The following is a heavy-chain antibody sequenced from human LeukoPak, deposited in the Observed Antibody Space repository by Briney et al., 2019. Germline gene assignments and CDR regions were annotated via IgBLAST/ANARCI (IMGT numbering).Heavy chain of an antibody. J-gene: IGHJ4*02. D-gene: IGHD2-2*02. CDR1: GFTFSSYG. CDR2: IWYDGSNK. V-gene: IGHV3-33*06. CDR3: AKHGYCGSTSCYIDS. Sequence: GGSLRLSCAASGFTFSSYGMHWVRQAPGKGLEWVAVIWYDGSNKYYADSVKGRFTISRDNSKNTLYLQMNSLRAEDTAIYYCAKHGYCGSTSCYIDSWGQGTLVTVSS.